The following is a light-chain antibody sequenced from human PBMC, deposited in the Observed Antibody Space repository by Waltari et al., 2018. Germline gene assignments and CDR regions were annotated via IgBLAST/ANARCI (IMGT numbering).Light chain of an antibody. V-gene: IGLV1-47*01. CDR1: SSNIGSNY. CDR3: SAWDDSLSGHVI. Sequence: QSVLTQPPSASGTPGQRVTIPCPGSSSNIGSNYVSWYQQLPGTAPKLLIYRNNRRPSGVPDRFSGSKSGTSASLVISGLRSEDEADYYCSAWDDSLSGHVIFGGGTKLTVL. J-gene: IGLJ2*01. CDR2: RNN.